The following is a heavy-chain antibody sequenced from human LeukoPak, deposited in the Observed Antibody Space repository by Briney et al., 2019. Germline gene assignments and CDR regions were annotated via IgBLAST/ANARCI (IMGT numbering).Heavy chain of an antibody. CDR2: GHESGST. Sequence: PSETLSLTCTVSGGSISTRSYYWGWIRQPPGKGLEWIGSGHESGSTYYNPSLKSRLTISVDTFKNQFSLNLRSVTAADTAVYYCNSNTWYYQYMDVWGKGTTVTVSS. J-gene: IGHJ6*03. V-gene: IGHV4-39*07. CDR1: GGSISTRSYY. CDR3: NSNTWYYQYMDV. D-gene: IGHD2/OR15-2a*01.